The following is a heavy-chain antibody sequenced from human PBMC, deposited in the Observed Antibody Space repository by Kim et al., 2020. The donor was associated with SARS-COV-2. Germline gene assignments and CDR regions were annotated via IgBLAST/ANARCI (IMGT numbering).Heavy chain of an antibody. CDR3: ARDGGYSDLKGAFDI. Sequence: PSLKSRVPISVDTSKSQFSLKLSSVTAADTAVYYCARDGGYSDLKGAFDIWGQGTMVTVSS. D-gene: IGHD5-12*01. J-gene: IGHJ3*02. V-gene: IGHV4-39*07.